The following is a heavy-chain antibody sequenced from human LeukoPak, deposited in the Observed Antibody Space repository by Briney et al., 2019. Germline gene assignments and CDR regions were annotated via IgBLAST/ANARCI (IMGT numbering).Heavy chain of an antibody. J-gene: IGHJ4*02. Sequence: GESLKISCKGSGYSFTSYWIGWVRQMPGKGLEWMGIIYPGDSDTRYSPSFQGQVTISADKSISTAYLQWSSLKASDTAMYYCARHTSEGHYSGSYWIFDDWGQGTLVTVSS. CDR1: GYSFTSYW. D-gene: IGHD1-26*01. V-gene: IGHV5-51*01. CDR2: IYPGDSDT. CDR3: ARHTSEGHYSGSYWIFDD.